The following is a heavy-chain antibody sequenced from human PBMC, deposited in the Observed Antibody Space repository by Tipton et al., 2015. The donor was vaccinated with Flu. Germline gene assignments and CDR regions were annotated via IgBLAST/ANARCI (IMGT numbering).Heavy chain of an antibody. D-gene: IGHD2-2*01. CDR2: IKQDGSEE. J-gene: IGHJ4*02. V-gene: IGHV3-7*01. Sequence: SLRLSCAASGFTFNTYWMSWVRQAPGKGLEWVANIKQDGSEEYYVDSVKGRFTVSRDNAKNSVYLQMNSLRAEDTAVYYCARGRYCSSTSCSYLDYWGQGTLVAVSS. CDR1: GFTFNTYW. CDR3: ARGRYCSSTSCSYLDY.